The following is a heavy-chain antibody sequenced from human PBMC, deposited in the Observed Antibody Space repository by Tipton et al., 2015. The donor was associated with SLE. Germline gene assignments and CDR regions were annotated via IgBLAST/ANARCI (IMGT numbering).Heavy chain of an antibody. CDR3: ARADRGNCRNSDCYIFDY. CDR2: IYISGST. V-gene: IGHV4-61*02. CDR1: GGSFGSGGYY. J-gene: IGHJ4*02. D-gene: IGHD2-21*01. Sequence: TLSLTCTVSGGSFGSGGYYWTWVRQSAGKGLEWIGRIYISGSTSFNPPLKSRVTMSVDTSKNQFSLKLSSVTAADTAVYFCARADRGNCRNSDCYIFDYWGQGTPVTVSS.